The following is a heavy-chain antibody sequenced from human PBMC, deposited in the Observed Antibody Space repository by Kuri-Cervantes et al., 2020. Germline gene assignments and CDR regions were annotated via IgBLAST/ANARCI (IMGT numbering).Heavy chain of an antibody. CDR2: IKQDGSEK. D-gene: IGHD5-18*01. J-gene: IGHJ4*02. Sequence: GGSLRLSCAASGITFSSYWMSWVRQAPGKGLEWVANIKQDGSEKYYVDSVKGRFTISRDNAKNSLYLQMNSLRVEDTAVYYCARDRVGGYSYGPAPYWGQGTLVTVSS. CDR1: GITFSSYW. V-gene: IGHV3-7*04. CDR3: ARDRVGGYSYGPAPY.